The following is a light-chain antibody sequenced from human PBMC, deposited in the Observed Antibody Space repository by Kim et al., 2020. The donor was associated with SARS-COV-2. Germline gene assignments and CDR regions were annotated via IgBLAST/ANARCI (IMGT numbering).Light chain of an antibody. CDR2: RNN. J-gene: IGLJ3*02. CDR1: TNNVGDQG. Sequence: ETATLTCTGDTNNVGDQGATWLQQHQGHPPKLLSYRNNNRPSGISERFSASRSGTAASLTITGLQPEDETDYYCSAWDRRLGAWVFGGGTQLTVL. CDR3: SAWDRRLGAWV. V-gene: IGLV10-54*01.